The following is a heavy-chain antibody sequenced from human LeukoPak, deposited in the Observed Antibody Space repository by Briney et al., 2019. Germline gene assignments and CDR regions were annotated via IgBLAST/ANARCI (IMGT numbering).Heavy chain of an antibody. J-gene: IGHJ5*02. CDR2: INPDDSDT. D-gene: IGHD3-10*01. Sequence: GESLKISCKGSGYRFTSHWIGWVRQMPGKGLEWMGIINPDDSDTRYSPSFQGQVTFSADKSISTAYLYWSSLKASDTAMYYCARRAYGSGHNYFDTWGQGTLVTVSP. V-gene: IGHV5-51*01. CDR1: GYRFTSHW. CDR3: ARRAYGSGHNYFDT.